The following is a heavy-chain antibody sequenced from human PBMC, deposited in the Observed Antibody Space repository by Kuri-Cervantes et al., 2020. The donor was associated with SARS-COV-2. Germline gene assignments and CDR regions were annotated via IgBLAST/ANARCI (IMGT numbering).Heavy chain of an antibody. Sequence: ASVKVSCKASGYTFTSYGISWVRQAPGQGLEWMGWISAYNGNTNYAQKLQGRVTMTTDTSTSTAYMELRSLRSDDTAVYYCARTMSGYSSGWYYFDYWGQGTLVTVSS. CDR2: ISAYNGNT. CDR3: ARTMSGYSSGWYYFDY. V-gene: IGHV1-18*01. CDR1: GYTFTSYG. J-gene: IGHJ4*02. D-gene: IGHD6-19*01.